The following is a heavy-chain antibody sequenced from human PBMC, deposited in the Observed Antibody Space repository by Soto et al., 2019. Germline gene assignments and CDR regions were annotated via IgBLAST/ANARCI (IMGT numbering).Heavy chain of an antibody. Sequence: EVQLVESGGGLVQPGGSLRLSCAVSGFTFSSYEVNWVRQSPGKGLEWVSYTSSSDSTIYYADSVKGRFTISRDNAKNSLYLQMNSLRAEDTAIYYCARQNGSGWEGLFDYWGQGTLVTVSS. V-gene: IGHV3-48*03. D-gene: IGHD6-19*01. CDR3: ARQNGSGWEGLFDY. CDR2: TSSSDSTI. CDR1: GFTFSSYE. J-gene: IGHJ4*02.